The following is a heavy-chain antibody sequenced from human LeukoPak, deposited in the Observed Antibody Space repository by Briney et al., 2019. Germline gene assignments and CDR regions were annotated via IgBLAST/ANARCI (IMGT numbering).Heavy chain of an antibody. CDR2: IKQDGSEK. CDR1: GFTFSSYS. CDR3: ARDQSSGPGGYYYYMDV. D-gene: IGHD6-19*01. J-gene: IGHJ6*03. V-gene: IGHV3-7*01. Sequence: GGSLRLSCAASGFTFSSYSMSWVRQAPGKGLEWVANIKQDGSEKYYVDSVKGRFTISRDNAKNSLYLQMNSLRAEDTAVYYCARDQSSGPGGYYYYMDVWGKGTTVTVSS.